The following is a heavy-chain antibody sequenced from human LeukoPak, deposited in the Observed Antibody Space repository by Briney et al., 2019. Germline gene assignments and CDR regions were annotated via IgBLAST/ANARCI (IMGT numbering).Heavy chain of an antibody. V-gene: IGHV3-30*02. CDR3: AKDSDYYDSSGYLDY. D-gene: IGHD3-22*01. CDR2: IRYDGSNK. J-gene: IGHJ4*02. Sequence: GGSLRLSCAASGFTFSSYSMNWVRQAPGKGLEWVAFIRYDGSNKYYADSVKGRFTISRDNSKNTLYLQMNSLRAEDTAVYYCAKDSDYYDSSGYLDYWGQGTLVTVSS. CDR1: GFTFSSYS.